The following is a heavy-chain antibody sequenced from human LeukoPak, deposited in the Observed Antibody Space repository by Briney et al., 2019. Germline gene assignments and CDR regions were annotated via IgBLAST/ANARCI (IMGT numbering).Heavy chain of an antibody. CDR3: ARVTGTSGRYYFDF. CDR2: GSESGGT. V-gene: IGHV4-34*01. Sequence: SETLSLTCAVYGGSLNGHYWSWIRQPPGKGLEWIGEGSESGGTKFNPPLKSRVTISADTSKNQFSLKLNSVTAADTAVYYCARVTGTSGRYYFDFWGQGTLVTVSS. D-gene: IGHD3-10*01. CDR1: GGSLNGHY. J-gene: IGHJ4*02.